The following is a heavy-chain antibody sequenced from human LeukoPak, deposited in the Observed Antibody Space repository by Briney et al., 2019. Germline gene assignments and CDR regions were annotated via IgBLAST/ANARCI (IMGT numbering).Heavy chain of an antibody. J-gene: IGHJ6*04. CDR1: GFTFSSYE. D-gene: IGHD3-10*02. CDR2: ISTRGTTI. V-gene: IGHV3-48*03. Sequence: GGSLRLSCIASGFTFSSYELNWVRQAPGKGLEWISNISTRGTTIYYADSVKGRFTISRDNSKNTLYLQMNSLRAEDTAVYYCAELGITMIGGVWGKGTTVTISS. CDR3: AELGITMIGGV.